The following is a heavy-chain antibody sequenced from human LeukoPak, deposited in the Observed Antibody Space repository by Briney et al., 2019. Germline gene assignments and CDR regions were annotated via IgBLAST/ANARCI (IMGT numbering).Heavy chain of an antibody. Sequence: GGSLRLSCAVSGFTFNNYWMNWVRQAPGKGLEWVANIKQDGSEKYYVDSVKGRFTISRDNAKNSLYLQMNSLRAEDTAVYYCARDFDYWGQGTLLTVSS. J-gene: IGHJ4*02. V-gene: IGHV3-7*01. CDR3: ARDFDY. CDR1: GFTFNNYW. CDR2: IKQDGSEK.